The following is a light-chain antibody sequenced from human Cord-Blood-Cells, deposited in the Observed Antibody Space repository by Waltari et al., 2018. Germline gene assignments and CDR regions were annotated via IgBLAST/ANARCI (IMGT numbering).Light chain of an antibody. V-gene: IGLV2-23*01. CDR1: SSDVGRYNL. J-gene: IGLJ3*02. Sequence: QSALTQPASVSGSPGQSITISCTGTSSDVGRYNLLPWYQQHPGKAPQLMIYEGSKRPSGVSNRFSGSKSGNTASLTISGLQAEDEADYYCCSYAGSSTWVFGGGTKLTVL. CDR2: EGS. CDR3: CSYAGSSTWV.